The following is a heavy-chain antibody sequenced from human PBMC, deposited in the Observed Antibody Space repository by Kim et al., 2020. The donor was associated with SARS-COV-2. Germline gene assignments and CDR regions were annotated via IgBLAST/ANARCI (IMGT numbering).Heavy chain of an antibody. CDR2: INHSGST. V-gene: IGHV4-34*01. D-gene: IGHD5-18*01. CDR3: ARGCPRYSYGSGHHPGGTDY. CDR1: GGSFSGYY. Sequence: SETLSLTCAVYGGSFSGYYWSWIRQPPGKGLEWIGEINHSGSTNYNPSLKSRVTISVDTSKNQFSLKLSSVTAADTAVYYCARGCPRYSYGSGHHPGGTDYWGQGTLVTVSS. J-gene: IGHJ4*02.